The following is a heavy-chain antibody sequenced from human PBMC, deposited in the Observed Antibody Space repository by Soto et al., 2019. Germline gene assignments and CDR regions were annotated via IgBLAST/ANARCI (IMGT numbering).Heavy chain of an antibody. Sequence: GGSLRLSCAASGFTFSSYAMSWVRQAPGKGLEWVSSSSGCGGSAYNADSVKGRFTISRDNSQNTLYLQMNSLRAEDTAVYYCAKDGSPAFDYWGQGTLVTVSS. J-gene: IGHJ4*02. D-gene: IGHD5-12*01. V-gene: IGHV3-23*01. CDR2: SSGCGGSA. CDR1: GFTFSSYA. CDR3: AKDGSPAFDY.